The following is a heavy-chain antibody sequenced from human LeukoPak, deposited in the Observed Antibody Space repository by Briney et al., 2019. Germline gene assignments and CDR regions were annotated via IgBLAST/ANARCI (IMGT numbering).Heavy chain of an antibody. CDR1: GFTFNSYA. Sequence: GGSLRLSCAASGFTFNSYAMNWVRQAPGKGLEWVSTISLGGGSTYDADSVKGRFTISRDDSKSTVYLQMNSLRAEDTATYFCARDNFVREVLIAYFDYWGRGTLVTVSS. CDR3: ARDNFVREVLIAYFDY. D-gene: IGHD2/OR15-2a*01. J-gene: IGHJ4*02. CDR2: ISLGGGST. V-gene: IGHV3-23*01.